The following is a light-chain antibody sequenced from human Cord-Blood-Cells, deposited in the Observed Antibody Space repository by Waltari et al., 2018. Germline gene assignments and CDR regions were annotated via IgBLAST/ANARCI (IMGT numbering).Light chain of an antibody. J-gene: IGLJ3*02. CDR2: EDN. V-gene: IGLV6-57*03. Sequence: NFMLTQPHSVSESPGKTVTISCTRSSGRIASNYVPWYQQRPGSAPTTVIYEDNQRPSGVPDRFSGSIDSSSNSASLTISGLKTEDEADYYCQSYDSSNRGVFGGGTKLTVL. CDR3: QSYDSSNRGV. CDR1: SGRIASNY.